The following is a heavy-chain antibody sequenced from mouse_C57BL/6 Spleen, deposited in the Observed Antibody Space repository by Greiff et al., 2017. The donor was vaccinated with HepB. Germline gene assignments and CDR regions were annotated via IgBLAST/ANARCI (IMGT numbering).Heavy chain of an antibody. Sequence: EVQLVESGGGLVKPGGSLKLSCAASGFTFSSYAMSWVRQTTEKRLEWVATISDGGSYTYYPDNVKGRFTISRDNAKNNLYLQMSHLKSEDTAMYYCAREGDDYEGYFDYWGQGTTLTVSS. CDR1: GFTFSSYA. CDR3: AREGDDYEGYFDY. CDR2: ISDGGSYT. V-gene: IGHV5-4*01. D-gene: IGHD2-4*01. J-gene: IGHJ2*01.